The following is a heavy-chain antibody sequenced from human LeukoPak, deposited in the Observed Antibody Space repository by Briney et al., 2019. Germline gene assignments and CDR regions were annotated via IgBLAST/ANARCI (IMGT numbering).Heavy chain of an antibody. Sequence: GGSLRLFWAASGFTFSRYWMSWVRQAPGKGLGGVAVISYDGSTKKCADSVKGRFTVSRDNSKNTLYLQMNSLRAEDTAVYYCARTLIEYSVSSCYFDYWGQGTLVTVSS. CDR2: ISYDGSTK. J-gene: IGHJ4*02. V-gene: IGHV3-30*03. CDR3: ARTLIEYSVSSCYFDY. D-gene: IGHD6-6*01. CDR1: GFTFSRYW.